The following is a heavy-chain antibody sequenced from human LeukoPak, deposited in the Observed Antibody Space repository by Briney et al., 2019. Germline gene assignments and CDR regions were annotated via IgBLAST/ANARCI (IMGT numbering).Heavy chain of an antibody. V-gene: IGHV3-23*01. CDR1: GFTFSSYA. CDR2: ISGSGGST. Sequence: GGALRLSCAASGFTFSSYAMSWVRQAPGKGLEWVSIISGSGGSTHYADSVKGRLAISRDNSRNTVYLQMNSLRAEDTAVYHCARGDAGIEAAGNVLNFLDYWGQGILVTVSS. CDR3: ARGDAGIEAAGNVLNFLDY. J-gene: IGHJ4*02. D-gene: IGHD6-13*01.